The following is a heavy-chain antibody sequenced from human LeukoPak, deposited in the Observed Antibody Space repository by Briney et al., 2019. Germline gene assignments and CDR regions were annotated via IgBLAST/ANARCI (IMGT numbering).Heavy chain of an antibody. V-gene: IGHV3-15*01. CDR1: GFTFSNAW. Sequence: GGSLRLSCAASGFTFSNAWMSWVRQAPGKGLEWVGRIKSKTDGGTTDYAAPVKGRFTISRDDSKNTLYLQMNSLKTEDTAVYYCTTGHYDILTSYYRNWGQGTLVTVSS. D-gene: IGHD3-9*01. CDR3: TTGHYDILTSYYRN. J-gene: IGHJ4*02. CDR2: IKSKTDGGTT.